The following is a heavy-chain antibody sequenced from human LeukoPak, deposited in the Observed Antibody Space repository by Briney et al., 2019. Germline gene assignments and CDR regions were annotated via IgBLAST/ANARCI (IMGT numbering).Heavy chain of an antibody. J-gene: IGHJ4*02. CDR2: FDPEDGET. V-gene: IGHV1-24*01. CDR3: ATITIFGVVIYGEYYFHY. Sequence: ASVKVSCKVSGYTLTELSMHWVRQAPGKGLEWMRGFDPEDGETIYAQKFQGRVTMTEDTSTDTAYMELSSLRSEDTAVYYCATITIFGVVIYGEYYFHYWGQGTLVTVSS. D-gene: IGHD3-3*01. CDR1: GYTLTELS.